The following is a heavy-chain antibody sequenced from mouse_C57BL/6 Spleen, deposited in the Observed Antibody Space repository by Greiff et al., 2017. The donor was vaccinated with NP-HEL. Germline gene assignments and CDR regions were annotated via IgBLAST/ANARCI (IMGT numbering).Heavy chain of an antibody. Sequence: EVQLQQSGPELVKPGASVKISCKASGYSFTGYYMNWVKQSPEKSLEWIGEINPSTGGTTYNQKFKAKATLTVDKSSSTAYMQLKSLTSEDSAVYYCARLGPDYDVGDYWGQGTTLTVSS. J-gene: IGHJ2*01. V-gene: IGHV1-42*01. CDR3: ARLGPDYDVGDY. D-gene: IGHD2-4*01. CDR1: GYSFTGYY. CDR2: INPSTGGT.